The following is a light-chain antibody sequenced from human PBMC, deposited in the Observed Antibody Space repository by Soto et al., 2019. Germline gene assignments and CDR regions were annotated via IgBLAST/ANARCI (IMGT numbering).Light chain of an antibody. CDR2: RND. Sequence: QSVLTQTPSASGTPGQRVTISCSGSNSNIGRNSVYWYQQVPGTAPKLLMYRNDVRPSGVPDRITGSKSGTSASLAISGLRSEDEADYYCAVWDNSLNGVAFGGGTKLTVL. J-gene: IGLJ2*01. V-gene: IGLV1-47*01. CDR1: NSNIGRNS. CDR3: AVWDNSLNGVA.